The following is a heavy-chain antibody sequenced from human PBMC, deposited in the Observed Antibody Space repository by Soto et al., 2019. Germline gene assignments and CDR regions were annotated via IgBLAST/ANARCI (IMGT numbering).Heavy chain of an antibody. CDR3: ARIGWGGDS. CDR1: GGSVRTGSYH. V-gene: IGHV4-61*01. Sequence: PXGTLSLTCSVSGGSVRTGSYHGSWIRQPPGKGLEWIGFIPNNGSPDYNPSLKSRVVVSIDRSKNQFSLKVNSVTAADTAVYFCARIGWGGDSWGQGTLVTVSS. CDR2: IPNNGSP. D-gene: IGHD7-27*01. J-gene: IGHJ4*02.